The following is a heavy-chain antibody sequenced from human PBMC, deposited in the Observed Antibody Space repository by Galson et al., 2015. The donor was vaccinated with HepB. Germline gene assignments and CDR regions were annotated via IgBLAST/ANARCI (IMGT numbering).Heavy chain of an antibody. CDR2: IFYSGST. D-gene: IGHD1-26*01. Sequence: TLSLTCTVSGGSISSGSYYWGWIRQPPGEGLEWIGSIFYSGSTYYNPSLMSRVTISVDTSKNQFSLTLNSVTAADTAVYYCATQSSGSYYYFDYWGQGTLVTVSS. CDR3: ATQSSGSYYYFDY. V-gene: IGHV4-39*01. CDR1: GGSISSGSYY. J-gene: IGHJ4*02.